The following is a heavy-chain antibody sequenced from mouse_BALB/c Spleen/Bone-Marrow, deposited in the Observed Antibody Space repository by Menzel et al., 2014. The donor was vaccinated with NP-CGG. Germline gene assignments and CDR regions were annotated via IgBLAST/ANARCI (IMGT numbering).Heavy chain of an antibody. CDR1: GYTFTNYW. J-gene: IGHJ3*01. CDR2: INPSTGYT. CDR3: ARRYNPLMAY. D-gene: IGHD1-3*01. Sequence: QVQLKESGAELARPGASVKMSCKTSGYTFTNYWMHWVKQRPGQGREGIGYINPSTGYTEYNQKFKDKATLTADKSSSTAYLQLSSLTSEDSAVYYCARRYNPLMAYWGQGTLVTVSA. V-gene: IGHV1-4*01.